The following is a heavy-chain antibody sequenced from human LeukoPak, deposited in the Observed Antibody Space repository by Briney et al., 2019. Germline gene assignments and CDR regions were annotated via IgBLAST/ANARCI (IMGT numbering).Heavy chain of an antibody. CDR2: ISYDGSNK. J-gene: IGHJ5*02. V-gene: IGHV3-30*03. Sequence: GGSLRLSCAASGFTFSSYGMHWVRQAPGKGLEWVAVISYDGSNKYYADSVKGRFTISRDNSKNTLYLQMDSLRAEDTAVYYCAREVVTMGGDKWIDPWGQGTLVTVSS. CDR1: GFTFSSYG. D-gene: IGHD3-10*01. CDR3: AREVVTMGGDKWIDP.